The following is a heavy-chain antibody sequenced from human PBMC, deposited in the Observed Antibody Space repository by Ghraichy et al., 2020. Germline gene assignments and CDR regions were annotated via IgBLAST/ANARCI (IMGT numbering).Heavy chain of an antibody. Sequence: SETLSLTCAVSGGSISSGGYSWSWIRQPPGKGLEWIGYIYHSESTYYNPSLKSRVTISVDRSKNQFSLKLSSVTAADTAVYYCATWRHARGGYRFDYWGQVTLVTVSS. CDR2: IYHSEST. CDR1: GGSISSGGYS. J-gene: IGHJ4*02. D-gene: IGHD1-26*01. CDR3: ATWRHARGGYRFDY. V-gene: IGHV4-30-2*01.